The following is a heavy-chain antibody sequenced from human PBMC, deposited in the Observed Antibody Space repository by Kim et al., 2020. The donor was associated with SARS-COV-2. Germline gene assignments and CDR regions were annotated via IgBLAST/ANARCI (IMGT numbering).Heavy chain of an antibody. D-gene: IGHD6-19*01. J-gene: IGHJ4*02. CDR1: GYTFTSYA. V-gene: IGHV1-3*01. CDR3: ARAEQWLVRADY. Sequence: ASVKVSCKASGYTFTSYAMHWVRQAPGQRLEWMGWINAGNGNTKYSQKFQGRVTITRDTSASTAYMELSSLRSEDTAVYYCARAEQWLVRADYWGQGTLVTVSS. CDR2: INAGNGNT.